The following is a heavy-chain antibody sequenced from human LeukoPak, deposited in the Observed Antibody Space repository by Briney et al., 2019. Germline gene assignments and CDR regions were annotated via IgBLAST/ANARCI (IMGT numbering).Heavy chain of an antibody. CDR3: ASFCSSTSCYVGGDYFDY. V-gene: IGHV1-2*02. D-gene: IGHD2-2*01. Sequence: ASVKVSCKASGYTFTDYYMHWVRQAPGQGLEWMGWINPNSGGTNYAQKFQGRVTMTRDTSISTAYMELSRLRSDDTAVYYCASFCSSTSCYVGGDYFDYWGQGTLVTVSS. CDR2: INPNSGGT. J-gene: IGHJ4*02. CDR1: GYTFTDYY.